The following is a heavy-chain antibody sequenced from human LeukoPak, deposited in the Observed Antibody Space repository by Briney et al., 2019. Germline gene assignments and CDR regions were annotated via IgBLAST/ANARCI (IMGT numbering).Heavy chain of an antibody. V-gene: IGHV3-7*01. CDR2: IKQDGREK. J-gene: IGHJ3*02. CDR1: GFTSSSYW. Sequence: GGSLRLSRAASGFTSSSYWMSWVRQAPGKGLEGVANIKQDGREKSYVDSVRGRFTISRDNAKNSLYLQMNSLRAEDTAVYYCATSQSTSGQYGNAFDIWGQGTMVTVSS. D-gene: IGHD2-15*01. CDR3: ATSQSTSGQYGNAFDI.